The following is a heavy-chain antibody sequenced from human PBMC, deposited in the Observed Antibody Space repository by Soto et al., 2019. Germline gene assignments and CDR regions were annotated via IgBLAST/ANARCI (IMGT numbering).Heavy chain of an antibody. CDR3: AREGSGSFVPDS. Sequence: QVQLLESGGGVVQPGRSLRLSCAASGFTFSSYAMHWVRQAPGEGLEWVAVIWYDGSNKYYADSVKGRFTVSRDNSKKTVYLQMNSLRGEDTGVYYCAREGSGSFVPDSWGQGTLVTVSA. V-gene: IGHV3-33*01. CDR1: GFTFSSYA. J-gene: IGHJ5*01. D-gene: IGHD3-10*01. CDR2: IWYDGSNK.